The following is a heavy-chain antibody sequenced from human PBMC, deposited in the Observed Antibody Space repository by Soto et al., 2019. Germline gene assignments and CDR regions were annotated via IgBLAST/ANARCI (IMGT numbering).Heavy chain of an antibody. Sequence: SVKVSCKTSGFTFSSSAVHWVRQARGHRLQWIGWIDVGSANANYAQMLQERVTISRDMSTSTVYMELSSLRSEDTAVYYCARDGYYGSGSYYLSGMDVWGQGTTVTVS. J-gene: IGHJ6*02. CDR1: GFTFSSSA. CDR3: ARDGYYGSGSYYLSGMDV. V-gene: IGHV1-58*01. CDR2: IDVGSANA. D-gene: IGHD3-10*01.